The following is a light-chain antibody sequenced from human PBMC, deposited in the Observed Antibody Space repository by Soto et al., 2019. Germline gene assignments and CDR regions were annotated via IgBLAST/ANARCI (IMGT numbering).Light chain of an antibody. CDR2: GNN. Sequence: QSALTQSPSVSGAPGQRVSISCTGTSSNIGAGFDVHWYQQLPATAPKLLIYGNNNRPSGVPDRFSGSKSGTAASLAITGLEPEDEVDYYYHSAYTTRSGGPVFGTGTKVTVL. J-gene: IGLJ1*01. V-gene: IGLV1-40*01. CDR1: SSNIGAGFD. CDR3: HSAYTTRSGGPV.